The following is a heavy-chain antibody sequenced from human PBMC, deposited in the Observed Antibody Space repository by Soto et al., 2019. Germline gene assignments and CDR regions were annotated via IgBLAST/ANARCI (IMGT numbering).Heavy chain of an antibody. D-gene: IGHD6-19*01. CDR1: GFTFSHYA. Sequence: PXGSRSLSCAASGFTFSHYAIMWARQAPGRGLEWVSTIDGPTTNTHYIDSVKGRFFISRDNAINTVYLQMNGLRAEDTAVYYCVTWLSAHFDYWGRGTLVTVSS. V-gene: IGHV3-23*05. CDR3: VTWLSAHFDY. J-gene: IGHJ4*02. CDR2: IDGPTTNT.